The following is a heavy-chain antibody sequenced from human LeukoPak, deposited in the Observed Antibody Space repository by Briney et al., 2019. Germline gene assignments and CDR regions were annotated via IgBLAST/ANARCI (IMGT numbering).Heavy chain of an antibody. CDR2: IYYSGST. Sequence: SETLSLTCTVSGGSISSYYWSWIRRPPGKGLEWIGYIYYSGSTNYNPSLKSRVTISVDTSKNQFSLKLSSVTAADTAVYYCARSITVTTPFDYWGQGTLVTVSS. J-gene: IGHJ4*02. CDR1: GGSISSYY. D-gene: IGHD4-17*01. CDR3: ARSITVTTPFDY. V-gene: IGHV4-59*01.